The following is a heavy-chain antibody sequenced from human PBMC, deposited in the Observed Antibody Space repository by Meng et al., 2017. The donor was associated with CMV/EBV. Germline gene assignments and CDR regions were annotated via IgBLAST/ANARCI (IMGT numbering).Heavy chain of an antibody. V-gene: IGHV3-20*04. J-gene: IGHJ4*02. CDR1: GFTFDDYG. Sequence: GESLKISCAASGFTFDDYGMSWVRQAPGKGLERVSGINWNGGSTGYADSVKGRFTISRDNAKNSLYLQMNSLRAEDTALYYCARGFRLWRFGGVIASNLDYWGQGTLVTVSS. D-gene: IGHD3-16*02. CDR2: INWNGGST. CDR3: ARGFRLWRFGGVIASNLDY.